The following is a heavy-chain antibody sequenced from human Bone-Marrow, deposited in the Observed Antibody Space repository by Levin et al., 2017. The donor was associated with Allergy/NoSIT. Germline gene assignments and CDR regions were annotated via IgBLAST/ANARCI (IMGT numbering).Heavy chain of an antibody. CDR1: GDTIINYY. D-gene: IGHD2-8*01. Sequence: ASVKVSCKASGDTIINYYIHWVRQAPGQGLEWMGLIKPSGSNRNYAQKFQGRVTMTRDTSTNTVYMDLSSLRSEDTAMYFCARMLSGPNYFDYWGQGTLVTVSS. CDR2: IKPSGSNR. V-gene: IGHV1-46*01. CDR3: ARMLSGPNYFDY. J-gene: IGHJ4*02.